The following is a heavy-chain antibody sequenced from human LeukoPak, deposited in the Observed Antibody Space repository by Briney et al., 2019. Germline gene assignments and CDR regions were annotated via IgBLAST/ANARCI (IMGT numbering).Heavy chain of an antibody. Sequence: ASQTLSLTCAISGDSVSSNSAAWNWIRQSPSRGLEWLGRTYYRSKWYNEYAGSVKSRITINPDTSKNQFSLQLNSVTPEDTALYYCARAHAYSGRIFDCWGQGTLVTVSS. CDR2: TYYRSKWYN. CDR3: ARAHAYSGRIFDC. V-gene: IGHV6-1*01. CDR1: GDSVSSNSAA. J-gene: IGHJ4*02. D-gene: IGHD1-26*01.